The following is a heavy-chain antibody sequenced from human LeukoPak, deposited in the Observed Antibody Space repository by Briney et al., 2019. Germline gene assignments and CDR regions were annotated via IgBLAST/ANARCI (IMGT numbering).Heavy chain of an antibody. CDR2: INPKSGGT. CDR3: ARSAGYIVVVNASYYYGMDV. V-gene: IGHV1-2*01. J-gene: IGHJ6*02. CDR1: GGTLSRIV. Sequence: ASVKVSCKASGGTLSRIVISWVRQAPGQGLEWMGWINPKSGGTNYAKKFQGRVTSTRDTSISTAYMELSRLKSDDTAVYYCARSAGYIVVVNASYYYGMDVWGQGTTVTVSS. D-gene: IGHD2-21*01.